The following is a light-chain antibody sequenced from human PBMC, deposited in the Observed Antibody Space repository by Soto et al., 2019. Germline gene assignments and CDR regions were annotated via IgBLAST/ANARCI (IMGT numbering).Light chain of an antibody. J-gene: IGLJ1*01. CDR2: DVT. CDR3: CSYAGSYTYV. CDR1: SSDVGGYTF. Sequence: QSVLTQPRSVSGSPGQSVTISCTGTSSDVGGYTFVSRYQQHPGKAPKLMIYDVTKRPSGVPDRFSGSKSGNTASLTISGLQAEDEADYYCCSYAGSYTYVFGTGTKVTVL. V-gene: IGLV2-11*01.